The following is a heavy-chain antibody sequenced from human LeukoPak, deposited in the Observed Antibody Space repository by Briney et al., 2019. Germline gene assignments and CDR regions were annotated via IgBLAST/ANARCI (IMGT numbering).Heavy chain of an antibody. CDR1: GFPFNNYR. CDR2: INTDGRTT. Sequence: GGSLRLSCAASGFPFNNYRIHWVRQAPGKGLMWVSNINTDGRTTRYAASVQGRFTISRDNAKNTLSLQMNSLRDDDTAVYYCARAGASGWYAAGCFDPWGQGTLVTVSS. J-gene: IGHJ5*02. CDR3: ARAGASGWYAAGCFDP. D-gene: IGHD6-19*01. V-gene: IGHV3-74*01.